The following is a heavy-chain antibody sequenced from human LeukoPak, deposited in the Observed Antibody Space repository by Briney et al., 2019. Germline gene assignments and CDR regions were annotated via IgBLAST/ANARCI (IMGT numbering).Heavy chain of an antibody. J-gene: IGHJ4*02. CDR3: ARLIVGAKPGFRDY. D-gene: IGHD1-26*01. CDR2: IYESGST. Sequence: SETLSLTCTVSGGSISSSNWWSWVRQPPGKGLEWIGEIYESGSTDYNPSLKSRVTISVDKSKNQFSLKLSSVTAADTAVYYCARLIVGAKPGFRDYWGQGTLVTISS. V-gene: IGHV4-4*02. CDR1: GGSISSSNW.